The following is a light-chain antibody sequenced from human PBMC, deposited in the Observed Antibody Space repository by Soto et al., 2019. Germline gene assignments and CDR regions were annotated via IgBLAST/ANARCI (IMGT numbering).Light chain of an antibody. CDR3: QAWDTINVV. V-gene: IGLV3-1*01. CDR1: NLGQKF. Sequence: SYELTQPPSVSVSPGQTASITCSGDNLGQKFACWYQQKPGQSPVLVIYRDTQRPSGIPERFSGSNSGNTATLTISGTQAVDEADYYCQAWDTINVVFGGGTKLTVL. CDR2: RDT. J-gene: IGLJ2*01.